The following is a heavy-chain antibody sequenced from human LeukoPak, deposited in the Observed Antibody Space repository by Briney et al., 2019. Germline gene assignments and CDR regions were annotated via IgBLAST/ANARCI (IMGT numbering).Heavy chain of an antibody. CDR2: INHSGST. CDR3: ARGPVETVTSTLFDY. D-gene: IGHD4-17*01. J-gene: IGHJ4*02. V-gene: IGHV4-34*01. Sequence: SETLSLTCAVYGGSFSGYYWSWIRQPPGKGLEWIGEINHSGSTNYNPSLKSRVTISVDTSKNQFSLKLSSVTAADTAVYYCARGPVETVTSTLFDYWGQGTLVTVSS. CDR1: GGSFSGYY.